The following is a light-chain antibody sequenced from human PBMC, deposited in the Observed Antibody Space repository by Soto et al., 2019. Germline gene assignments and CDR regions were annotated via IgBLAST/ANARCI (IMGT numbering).Light chain of an antibody. V-gene: IGKV3-20*01. Sequence: EIVLTQSPGTLSLSPGERATLSCRASQSISSNYVAWYQQRPGQAPRLVVYGASTRATGIPDRFSGSGSGTDFNLTISRLEPADFAVYYCQQYGTSPPLTFGGGTKLEIK. CDR2: GAS. J-gene: IGKJ4*01. CDR3: QQYGTSPPLT. CDR1: QSISSNY.